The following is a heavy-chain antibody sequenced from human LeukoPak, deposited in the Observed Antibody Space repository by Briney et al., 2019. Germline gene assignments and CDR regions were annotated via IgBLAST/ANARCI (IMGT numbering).Heavy chain of an antibody. J-gene: IGHJ4*02. Sequence: PGGSLRLSCAACGFTFSSYGVHWVRRSPGKGRVGVSRINSDGRSTSYGDPVRGRFTISTDNAKNTLYLQMNSLRAEDTAVYYCARDPPEWELPHDSWGQGTLVTVSS. D-gene: IGHD1-26*01. CDR3: ARDPPEWELPHDS. CDR2: INSDGRST. CDR1: GFTFSSYG. V-gene: IGHV3-74*01.